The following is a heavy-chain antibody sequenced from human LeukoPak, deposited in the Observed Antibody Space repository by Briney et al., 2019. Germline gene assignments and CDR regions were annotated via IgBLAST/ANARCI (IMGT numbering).Heavy chain of an antibody. Sequence: GGSLRLCCAVSGFTLSSYWMHWVRQAPGKGLVWVSRIDSDGSTTDYADSVKGRFTISRDNANNTLYLQMNSLRAEDAGVYYCARGLTLLGYCSSTSCLMNYWGQGTLVTVSS. CDR1: GFTLSSYW. CDR3: ARGLTLLGYCSSTSCLMNY. J-gene: IGHJ4*02. D-gene: IGHD2-2*01. V-gene: IGHV3-74*01. CDR2: IDSDGSTT.